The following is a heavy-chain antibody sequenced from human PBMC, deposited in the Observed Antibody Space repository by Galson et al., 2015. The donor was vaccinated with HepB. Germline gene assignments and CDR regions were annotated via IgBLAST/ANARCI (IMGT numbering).Heavy chain of an antibody. CDR3: ASSYLPGRAFDI. CDR2: ISGSGGST. D-gene: IGHD3-16*01. V-gene: IGHV3-23*01. J-gene: IGHJ3*02. Sequence: SLRLSCAASGFTFSSYAMSWVRQAPGKGLEWVPAISGSGGSTYYADSVKGRFTISRDNSKNTLYLQMNSLRAEDTAVYYCASSYLPGRAFDIWGQGTMVTVSS. CDR1: GFTFSSYA.